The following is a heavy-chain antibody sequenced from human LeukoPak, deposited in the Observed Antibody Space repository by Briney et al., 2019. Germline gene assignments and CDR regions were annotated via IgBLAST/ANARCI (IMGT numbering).Heavy chain of an antibody. Sequence: ASVKVSCKASGYTFTSYYMHWVRQAPGQGLEWMGIINPSGGSTSYAQKFQGRVTMTRDTSTSTVYMELSSLRSEDTAVYYCARAGVDIVVVPAARGSYWYFDLWGRGTLVTVSS. V-gene: IGHV1-46*01. J-gene: IGHJ2*01. D-gene: IGHD2-2*01. CDR3: ARAGVDIVVVPAARGSYWYFDL. CDR2: INPSGGST. CDR1: GYTFTSYY.